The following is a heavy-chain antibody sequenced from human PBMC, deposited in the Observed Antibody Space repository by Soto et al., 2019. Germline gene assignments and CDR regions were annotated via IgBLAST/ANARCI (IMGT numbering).Heavy chain of an antibody. CDR3: ARQSDYGDYGLFVY. V-gene: IGHV4-39*01. J-gene: IGHJ4*02. CDR2: IYYSGST. CDR1: GGSISSSSYY. D-gene: IGHD4-17*01. Sequence: SETLSLTCTVSGGSISSSSYYWGWIRQPPGKGLEWIGSIYYSGSTYYNPSLKSRVTISVDTSKNQFSLKLSSVTAADTAVYYCARQSDYGDYGLFVYWGQGTLVTVSS.